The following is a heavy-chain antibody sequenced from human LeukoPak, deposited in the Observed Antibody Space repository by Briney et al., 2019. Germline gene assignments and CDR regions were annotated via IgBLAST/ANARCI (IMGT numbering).Heavy chain of an antibody. CDR1: GGSFSGYY. D-gene: IGHD1-26*01. Sequence: PSETLSLTCAVYGGSFSGYYWSWIRQPPGKGLEWSGEINHSGSTNYNPSLKSRVTISVDTSKNQFSLKLSSVTAADTAVYYCARTIDSGSSRYAFDIWGQGTMVTVSS. J-gene: IGHJ3*02. CDR2: INHSGST. CDR3: ARTIDSGSSRYAFDI. V-gene: IGHV4-34*01.